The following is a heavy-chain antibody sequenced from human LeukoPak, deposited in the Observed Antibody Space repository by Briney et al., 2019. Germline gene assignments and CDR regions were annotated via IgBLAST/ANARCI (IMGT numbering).Heavy chain of an antibody. V-gene: IGHV4-59*01. CDR3: ARGDGYNNRAFAI. J-gene: IGHJ3*02. CDR1: GGSISSYY. CDR2: IYYSGST. D-gene: IGHD5-24*01. Sequence: TSETLSLTCTVSGGSISSYYWSWIRQPPGKGLEWIGYIYYSGSTNYNPSLKSRVTISVDTSKNQFSLKLSSVTAADTAVYYCARGDGYNNRAFAIWGQGTMVTVSS.